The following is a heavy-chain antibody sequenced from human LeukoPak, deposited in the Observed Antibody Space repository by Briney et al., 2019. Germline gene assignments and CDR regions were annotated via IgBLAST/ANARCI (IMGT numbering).Heavy chain of an antibody. CDR3: ARSLTARGSYAL. J-gene: IGHJ4*02. Sequence: GESLQISCKGSGYSFTSYWIGWARQMPGKGLEWMGIIYPGDSDTRYSPSFQGQVTISADKSISTAYLQWSSLKASDTATYFCARSLTARGSYALWGQGTLVTASS. V-gene: IGHV5-51*01. CDR2: IYPGDSDT. D-gene: IGHD1-26*01. CDR1: GYSFTSYW.